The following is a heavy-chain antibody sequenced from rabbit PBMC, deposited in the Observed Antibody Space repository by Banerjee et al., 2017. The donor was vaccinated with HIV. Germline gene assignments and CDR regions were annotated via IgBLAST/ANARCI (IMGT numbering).Heavy chain of an antibody. Sequence: QEQLVESGGGLVQPEGSLTLTCKASGFTLSSYWMWWVRQAPGKGLEWIACIDTSSGSTWYANWAKGRFTISKISSTTVTLQMTSLTAADTATYFCARDLAGVIGWNFGLWGPGTLVTVS. CDR3: ARDLAGVIGWNFGL. CDR2: IDTSSGST. J-gene: IGHJ6*01. CDR1: GFTLSSYW. D-gene: IGHD4-1*01. V-gene: IGHV1S45*01.